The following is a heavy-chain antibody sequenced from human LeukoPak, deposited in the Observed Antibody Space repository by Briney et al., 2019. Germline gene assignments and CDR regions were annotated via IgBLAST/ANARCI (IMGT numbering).Heavy chain of an antibody. Sequence: PSETLSLTCTVSGASISSGSYYWSWIRQPAGKGLEFIGHFYSSGSTNYNPSLKSRVSISVDTSKNQFSLEVTSVTAADTAVYYCVTDFGDSSGWYRFWGQGTLVAVSS. CDR2: FYSSGST. J-gene: IGHJ4*02. CDR3: VTDFGDSSGWYRF. CDR1: GASISSGSYY. D-gene: IGHD6-19*01. V-gene: IGHV4-61*09.